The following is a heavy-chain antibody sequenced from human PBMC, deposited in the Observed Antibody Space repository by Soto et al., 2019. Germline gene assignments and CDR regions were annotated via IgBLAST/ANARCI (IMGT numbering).Heavy chain of an antibody. CDR3: ARGGGVGVAGSAAFDM. CDR1: GYPVTAYY. D-gene: IGHD3-3*01. J-gene: IGHJ3*02. V-gene: IGHV1-2*02. Sequence: QLHLVQSGAVVKKPGASVTVSCSASGYPVTAYYMHWVRQAPGRGLEWMGGINPATGAAKYTQTFQGRVPMTRDTSTSTVFMELSGLTTADPAVFDCARGGGVGVAGSAAFDMWGQGTLVTVSS. CDR2: INPATGAA.